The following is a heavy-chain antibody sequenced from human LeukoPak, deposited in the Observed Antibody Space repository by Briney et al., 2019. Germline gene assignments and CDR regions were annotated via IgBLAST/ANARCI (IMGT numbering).Heavy chain of an antibody. CDR2: IKHDGSEK. J-gene: IGHJ4*02. D-gene: IGHD3-10*01. V-gene: IGHV3-7*01. CDR1: GFTFSSYW. CDR3: ARGNYYGSGNPIDY. Sequence: GGSLRLSCAASGFTFSSYWMSWVRQAPGKGLEWVANIKHDGSEKYYVDSVKGRFTISRDNAKNSLYLQMNSLRAEDTAVYYCARGNYYGSGNPIDYWGQGTLVTVSS.